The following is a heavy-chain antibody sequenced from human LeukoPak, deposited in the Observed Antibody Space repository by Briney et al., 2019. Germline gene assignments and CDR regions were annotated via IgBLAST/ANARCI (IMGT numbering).Heavy chain of an antibody. CDR2: IFSDGST. J-gene: IGHJ4*02. D-gene: IGHD3-22*01. CDR3: ARGLNTYDSSGFYLF. Sequence: GGSLRLSCAASGFTVSSNYVSWVRQAPGMGLEWVSVIFSDGSTYYADSVKGRFTISRDNSKNTVYLQMNSLRAEDTAVYYCARGLNTYDSSGFYLFWGQGTLVTVSS. CDR1: GFTVSSNY. V-gene: IGHV3-53*01.